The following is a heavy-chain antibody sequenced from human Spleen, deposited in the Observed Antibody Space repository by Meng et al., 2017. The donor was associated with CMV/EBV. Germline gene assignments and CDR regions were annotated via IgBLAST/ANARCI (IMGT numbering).Heavy chain of an antibody. J-gene: IGHJ5*02. CDR3: AKGPTDFWSGYYIVS. D-gene: IGHD3-3*01. Sequence: GESLKISCAASGFSFSHYAMSWVRQAPGKGLQWVALIWYDGSNEYYADSVQGRFTISRDNSKNTLFLQMNSLRAEDTAVYYCAKGPTDFWSGYYIVSWGQGTLVTVSS. CDR1: GFSFSHYA. CDR2: IWYDGSNE. V-gene: IGHV3-33*06.